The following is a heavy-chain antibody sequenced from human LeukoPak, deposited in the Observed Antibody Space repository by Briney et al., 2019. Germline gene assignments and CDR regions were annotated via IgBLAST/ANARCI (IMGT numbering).Heavy chain of an antibody. Sequence: ASVKVSCKASGYTFTSYDINWVRQATGQGLEWMGWMNPNSGNTGYAQKFQGRVTITRNTSISTAYMELSSLRSEDTAVYYCARVGLSGSYYNSGAFDIWGQGTMVTVSS. J-gene: IGHJ3*02. V-gene: IGHV1-8*03. CDR2: MNPNSGNT. CDR1: GYTFTSYD. CDR3: ARVGLSGSYYNSGAFDI. D-gene: IGHD1-26*01.